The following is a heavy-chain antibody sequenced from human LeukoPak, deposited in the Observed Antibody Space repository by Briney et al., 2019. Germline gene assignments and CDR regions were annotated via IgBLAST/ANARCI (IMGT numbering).Heavy chain of an antibody. J-gene: IGHJ4*02. CDR3: VNGATADRVGWPH. D-gene: IGHD7-27*01. CDR2: INGNGGGS. CDR1: GFTFSDYA. Sequence: GGSLRLSCAASGFTFSDYAMSWVRQAPAKGLEWVSSINGNGGGSYYIDSGKGRFTVSRDNSENALYLEINNLRTEDTAVYFCVNGATADRVGWPHWRQGSLVTVFS. V-gene: IGHV3-23*01.